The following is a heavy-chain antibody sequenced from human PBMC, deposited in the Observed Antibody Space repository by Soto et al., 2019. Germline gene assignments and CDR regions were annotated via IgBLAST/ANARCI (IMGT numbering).Heavy chain of an antibody. CDR3: ARYDSSGYYWPYYYYGMDV. Sequence: EVQLVESGGGLVKPGGSLRLSCAASGFTFSTYSMNWVRQAPGKGLEWVSSISDSSSYIYYADSVKGRFTISRDNAKNSLCLQMNSLRAEDTAVYYCARYDSSGYYWPYYYYGMDVWGQGTTVTVSS. J-gene: IGHJ6*02. CDR2: ISDSSSYI. CDR1: GFTFSTYS. V-gene: IGHV3-21*01. D-gene: IGHD3-22*01.